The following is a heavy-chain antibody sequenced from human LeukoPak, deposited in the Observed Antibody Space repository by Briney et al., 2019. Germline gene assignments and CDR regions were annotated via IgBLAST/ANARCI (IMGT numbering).Heavy chain of an antibody. J-gene: IGHJ4*02. Sequence: XGSLRLSCAASGFTFSSYWMHWVRQAXGKGLVWVSRIKSDGSTTNYADSVKGRFTISRDNAKNTLYLQMNSLRAEDTAVYYCARGYIYGYDYWGQGTLVTVSS. D-gene: IGHD5-18*01. CDR1: GFTFSSYW. CDR3: ARGYIYGYDY. V-gene: IGHV3-74*01. CDR2: IKSDGSTT.